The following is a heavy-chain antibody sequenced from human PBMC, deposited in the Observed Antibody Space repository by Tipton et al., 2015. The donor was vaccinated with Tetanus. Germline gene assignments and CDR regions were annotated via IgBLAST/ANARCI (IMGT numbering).Heavy chain of an antibody. D-gene: IGHD5-12*01. CDR3: ARHNSGYSGYVLIHYYCCGMDV. CDR2: INHSGST. V-gene: IGHV4-34*01. CDR1: GGSFSGYY. Sequence: TLSLTCAVYGGSFSGYYWSWIRQPPGKGLEWIGEINHSGSTYYNPSLKSRVTISVDTSKNQFSLKLSSVTAADTAVYYCARHNSGYSGYVLIHYYCCGMDVWGQGSTVTVSS. J-gene: IGHJ6*02.